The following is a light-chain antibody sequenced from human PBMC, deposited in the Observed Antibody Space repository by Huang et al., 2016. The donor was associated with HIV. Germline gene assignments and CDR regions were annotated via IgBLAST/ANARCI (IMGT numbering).Light chain of an antibody. Sequence: DVVMTQSPLSLPVTPGEPASISCRSSQSLLHSDGNNYFDWYLQKPGQSPQLLIYLGSNRASGVPERFSGSGSGTDFTLKISRVEAADVGVYYCMQGLRTPRTFGQGTRLEIK. J-gene: IGKJ2*01. CDR1: QSLLHSDGNNY. CDR3: MQGLRTPRT. V-gene: IGKV2-28*01. CDR2: LGS.